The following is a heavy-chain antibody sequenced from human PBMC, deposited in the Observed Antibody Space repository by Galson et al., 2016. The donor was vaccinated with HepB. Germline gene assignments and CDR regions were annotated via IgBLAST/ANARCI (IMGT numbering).Heavy chain of an antibody. CDR3: ARDPRAYSYGDHYFDY. D-gene: IGHD5-18*01. V-gene: IGHV3-30*03. J-gene: IGHJ4*02. CDR2: ISYDGYNE. Sequence: LRLSCAASGFPFRNFGIHWVRQAPGKGLEWVAVISYDGYNEYYADFVKGRFTISRDISKNTLYLQMNSLKTEDTAVYFCARDPRAYSYGDHYFDYWGQGTLVTVPS. CDR1: GFPFRNFG.